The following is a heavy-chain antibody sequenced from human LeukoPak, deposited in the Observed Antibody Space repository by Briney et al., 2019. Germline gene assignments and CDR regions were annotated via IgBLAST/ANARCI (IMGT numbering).Heavy chain of an antibody. J-gene: IGHJ4*02. Sequence: SQSLSLTCAISGDSVSSNSAAYYWNMLPPSRCLERPGRTYYRSKWYNDYAVSVKSRITLNPDTSKNQFSLQLNSVTPEDTAVYYCARDQGELTRFDYWGQGTLVTVSS. D-gene: IGHD1-26*01. V-gene: IGHV6-1*01. CDR2: TYYRSKWYN. CDR3: ARDQGELTRFDY. CDR1: GDSVSSNSAA.